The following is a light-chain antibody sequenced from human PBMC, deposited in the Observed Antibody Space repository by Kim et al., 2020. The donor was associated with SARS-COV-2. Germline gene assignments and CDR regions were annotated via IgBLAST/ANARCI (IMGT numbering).Light chain of an antibody. CDR1: RRVGNY. J-gene: IGKJ4*01. Sequence: VGDRVTISWRASRRVGNYLIWYQQSPGKVPKLLIHDASHLQGGVPSRFSGSGSGTDFTLTINNLQPEDSAVYYCQQANTLPPTFGGGTKVDIK. CDR3: QQANTLPPT. V-gene: IGKV1-12*01. CDR2: DAS.